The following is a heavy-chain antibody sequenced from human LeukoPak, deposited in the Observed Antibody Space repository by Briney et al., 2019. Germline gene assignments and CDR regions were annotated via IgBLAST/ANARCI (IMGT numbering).Heavy chain of an antibody. CDR3: ARVKWLRDAFDI. CDR2: INPNSGGT. D-gene: IGHD5-12*01. V-gene: IGHV1-2*02. Sequence: ASVTVSYKTSGYTFTGYYIHWVRQAPGQGLEWMGWINPNSGGTNYAQKFQGRVTMTRDTSISTAYMELSRLRSDDTAVYYRARVKWLRDAFDIWGQGTMVTVSS. J-gene: IGHJ3*02. CDR1: GYTFTGYY.